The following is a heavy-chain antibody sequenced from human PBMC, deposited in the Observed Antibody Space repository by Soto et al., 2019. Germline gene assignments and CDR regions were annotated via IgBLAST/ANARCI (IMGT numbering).Heavy chain of an antibody. CDR2: ISSNGGST. Sequence: EVQLVESGGGLVQPGGSLRLSCAASGFTFSSYAMHWVRQAPGKGLEYVSAISSNGGSTYYANSVKGRFTISRDNSKNTLYLQMGSLSAEDMAVYYCARGFRYQLLDNNWFDPWGQGTLVTVSS. CDR1: GFTFSSYA. J-gene: IGHJ5*02. V-gene: IGHV3-64*01. CDR3: ARGFRYQLLDNNWFDP. D-gene: IGHD2-2*01.